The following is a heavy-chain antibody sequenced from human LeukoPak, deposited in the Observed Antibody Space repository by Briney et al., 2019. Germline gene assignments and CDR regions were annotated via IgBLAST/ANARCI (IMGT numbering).Heavy chain of an antibody. J-gene: IGHJ6*04. V-gene: IGHV1-24*01. Sequence: ASVKVSCKVSGHSLTELSMHWVRQASGKGLEWMGGFDPESGETVYAQKFQARFTMTEGAPTDTVYMELSSQTLEDTAVYYCASLLCYGDLIDHFGMDVWGKGTTVIVSS. CDR2: FDPESGET. D-gene: IGHD3-10*01. CDR3: ASLLCYGDLIDHFGMDV. CDR1: GHSLTELS.